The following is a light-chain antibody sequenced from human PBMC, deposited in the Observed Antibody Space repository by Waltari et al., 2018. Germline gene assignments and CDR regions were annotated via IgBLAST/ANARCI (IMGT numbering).Light chain of an antibody. Sequence: YKLTQPPSVSVSPGQTARITCSADALPNQYAYWYQQKSGQAPVVVIFKDTERPSGIPERFSGSSSGGTVTLTITGVQAEDEADYYCQSADSSGSYVLFGGGTKLTVL. CDR2: KDT. J-gene: IGLJ2*01. CDR3: QSADSSGSYVL. CDR1: ALPNQY. V-gene: IGLV3-25*03.